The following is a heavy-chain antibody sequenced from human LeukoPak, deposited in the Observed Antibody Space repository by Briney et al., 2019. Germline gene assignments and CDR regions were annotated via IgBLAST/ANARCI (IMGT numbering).Heavy chain of an antibody. J-gene: IGHJ4*02. Sequence: ASVKVSFKASGYTFTNFGLSLVRQAPGQGLEWMGWISAYNGDTYYAQRFHGRVTMTTDTSTSTAYMELNRLRSDDTAVYYCARDGEGEELGDYWGQGTLVTVSS. CDR2: ISAYNGDT. D-gene: IGHD1-7*01. CDR3: ARDGEGEELGDY. CDR1: GYTFTNFG. V-gene: IGHV1-18*01.